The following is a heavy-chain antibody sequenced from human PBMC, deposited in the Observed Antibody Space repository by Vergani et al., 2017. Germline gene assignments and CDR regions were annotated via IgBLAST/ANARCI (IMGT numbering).Heavy chain of an antibody. V-gene: IGHV3-30*18. CDR1: GFTFSSYG. D-gene: IGHD3-3*01. CDR2: ISYDGSNK. J-gene: IGHJ6*03. Sequence: QVQLVESGGGVVQPGRSLRLSCAASGFTFSSYGMHWVRQAPGKGLEWVAVISYDGSNKYYADSVKGRFTISRDNSKNTLYLQMNSLRAEDTAVYYCAKGIYDFWSGDDYYYMDVWGKGTTVTVSS. CDR3: AKGIYDFWSGDDYYYMDV.